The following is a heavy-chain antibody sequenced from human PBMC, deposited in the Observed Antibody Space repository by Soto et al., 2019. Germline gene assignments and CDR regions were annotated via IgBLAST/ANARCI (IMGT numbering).Heavy chain of an antibody. V-gene: IGHV1-18*01. J-gene: IGHJ6*02. Sequence: ASVKVSCKASGYTFTSYGISWVRQAPGQGLEWMGWISAYNGNTNYAQKLQGRVTMTTDTSTSTAYMELRSLRSDDTAAYYCARSGYSSSWYGAATGRQSEYYYYGMDVWGQGTTVTVSS. CDR3: ARSGYSSSWYGAATGRQSEYYYYGMDV. CDR2: ISAYNGNT. D-gene: IGHD6-13*01. CDR1: GYTFTSYG.